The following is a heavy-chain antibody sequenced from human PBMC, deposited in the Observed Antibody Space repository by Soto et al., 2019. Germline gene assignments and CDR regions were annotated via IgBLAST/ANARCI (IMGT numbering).Heavy chain of an antibody. CDR3: ASLYYYDSTH. J-gene: IGHJ4*02. V-gene: IGHV3-30-3*01. CDR2: ISYDGSNK. D-gene: IGHD3-22*01. CDR1: GFTFSSYA. Sequence: TGGSLRLSCAASGFTFSSYAMHWVRQAPGKGLEWVAVISYDGSNKYYADSVKGRFTISRDNSKNTLYLQMNSLRAEDTAVYYCASLYYYDSTHWGQGTLVTVSS.